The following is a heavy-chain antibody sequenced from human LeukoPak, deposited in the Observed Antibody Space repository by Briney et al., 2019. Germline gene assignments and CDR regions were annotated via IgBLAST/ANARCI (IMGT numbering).Heavy chain of an antibody. Sequence: PGGSLRLSCAASGFTFSSYAMHWVRQAPGKGLEWVAVISYDGSNKYYADSVKGRFTISRDNSKNTLYLQMNSLEAEDTAVYYCARDRRGYFDYWGQGTLVTVSS. D-gene: IGHD6-13*01. CDR1: GFTFSSYA. CDR3: ARDRRGYFDY. CDR2: ISYDGSNK. V-gene: IGHV3-30*04. J-gene: IGHJ4*02.